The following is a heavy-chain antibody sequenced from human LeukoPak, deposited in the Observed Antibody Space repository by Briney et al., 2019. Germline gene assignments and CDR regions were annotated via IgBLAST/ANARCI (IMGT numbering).Heavy chain of an antibody. D-gene: IGHD6-19*01. CDR1: GGSISSSSYY. J-gene: IGHJ6*02. Sequence: SETLSLTCTVSGGSISSSSYYWGWIRQLPGKGLEWIGSIYYSGSTYYNPSLKSRVTISVDTSKNQFSLKLSSVTAADTAVYYCASYPPPSSGDYYYYGMDVWGQGTTVTVSS. CDR2: IYYSGST. V-gene: IGHV4-39*01. CDR3: ASYPPPSSGDYYYYGMDV.